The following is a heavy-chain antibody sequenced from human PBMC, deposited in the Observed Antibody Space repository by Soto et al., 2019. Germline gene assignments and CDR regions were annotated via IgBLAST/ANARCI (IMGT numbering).Heavy chain of an antibody. J-gene: IGHJ5*02. CDR2: ISSNGGST. V-gene: IGHV3-64D*06. D-gene: IGHD2-2*01. CDR3: VKGRWDIVVVPANWFEP. Sequence: PGGSLRLSCSASGFTFSSYAMHWVRQAPGKGLEYVSAISSNGGSTYYADSVKGRFTISRDNSKNTLYLQMSSLRAEDTAVYYCVKGRWDIVVVPANWFEPWGQGTLVTVS. CDR1: GFTFSSYA.